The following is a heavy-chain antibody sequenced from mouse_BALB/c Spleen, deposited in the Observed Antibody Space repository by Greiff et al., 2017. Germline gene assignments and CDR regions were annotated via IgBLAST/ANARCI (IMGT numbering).Heavy chain of an antibody. CDR3: ARGDYYGYGNFDY. D-gene: IGHD1-2*01. V-gene: IGHV5-6-5*01. J-gene: IGHJ2*01. CDR2: ISSGGST. Sequence: EVMLVESGGGLVKPGGSLKLSCAASGFTFSSYAMSWVRQTPEKRLEWVASISSGGSTYYPDSVKGRFTISRDNARNILYLQMSSLRSEDTAMYYCARGDYYGYGNFDYWGQGTTLTVSS. CDR1: GFTFSSYA.